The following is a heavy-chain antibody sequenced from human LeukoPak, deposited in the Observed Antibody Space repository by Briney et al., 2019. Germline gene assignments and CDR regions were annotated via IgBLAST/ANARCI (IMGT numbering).Heavy chain of an antibody. V-gene: IGHV3-30*18. CDR1: GFIFSSYG. Sequence: GGSLRLSCAASGFIFSSYGMHWVRQAPGKGLEWVAVIPYEGSNKYYADSVKGRFTISRDNSKNTLYLQMNSLRAEDTAVYYCAKDIRYLEWLFDFWGQGTLVTVSS. D-gene: IGHD3-3*01. CDR2: IPYEGSNK. J-gene: IGHJ4*02. CDR3: AKDIRYLEWLFDF.